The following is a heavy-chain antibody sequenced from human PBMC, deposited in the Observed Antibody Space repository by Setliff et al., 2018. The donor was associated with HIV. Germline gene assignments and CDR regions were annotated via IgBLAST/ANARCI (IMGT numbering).Heavy chain of an antibody. CDR3: ARLTTTYYYDSSAYYHPV. Sequence: SETLSLTCAIYGGSFSDNYWTWIRQPPGKGLEWIGEINHSGSTNYNPSLKSRVTISVDTSKNQFSLKLSSVTAADTAVFYCARLTTTYYYDSSAYYHPVWGQGTLVTVSS. D-gene: IGHD3-22*01. V-gene: IGHV4-34*01. CDR2: INHSGST. J-gene: IGHJ4*02. CDR1: GGSFSDNY.